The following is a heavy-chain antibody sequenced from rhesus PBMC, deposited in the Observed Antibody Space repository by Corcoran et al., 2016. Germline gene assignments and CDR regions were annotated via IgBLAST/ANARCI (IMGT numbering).Heavy chain of an antibody. CDR1: GYSISSGYG. CDR2: IVGSSGST. Sequence: QVQLQESGPGLVKPSETLSLTCAVSGYSISSGYGWSWIRQPPGKGLEWIGYIVGSSGSTNYNPPIRGRVTISKDTSKNRFALKLSSVTAADTAVYYCAREIVVRITAPRYYFDYWGQGVLVTVSS. V-gene: IGHV4-127*01. J-gene: IGHJ4*01. CDR3: AREIVVRITAPRYYFDY. D-gene: IGHD2-27*01.